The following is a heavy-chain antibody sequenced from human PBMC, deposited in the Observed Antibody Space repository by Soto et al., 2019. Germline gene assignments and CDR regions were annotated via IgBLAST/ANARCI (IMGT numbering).Heavy chain of an antibody. Sequence: ASVNVSCKSSGGTFSSYSISWVRQAPGQGLECMGGIIPIFGTANYAQKFQGRVTITADKSTSTAYMELSSLRSEDTAVYYCARAWLRYFDWLLYYGMDVWGQGTTVTVSS. J-gene: IGHJ6*02. CDR2: IIPIFGTA. CDR3: ARAWLRYFDWLLYYGMDV. CDR1: GGTFSSYS. D-gene: IGHD3-9*01. V-gene: IGHV1-69*06.